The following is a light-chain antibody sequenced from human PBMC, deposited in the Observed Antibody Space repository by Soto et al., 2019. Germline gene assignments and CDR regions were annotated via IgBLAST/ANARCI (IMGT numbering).Light chain of an antibody. CDR3: AAWDDSLSGWV. V-gene: IGLV1-47*01. J-gene: IGLJ3*02. CDR1: SSNIGNNY. Sequence: QLVLTQPPSASGTPGQRVTISCSGSSSNIGNNYVYWYQQLAGTAPKLLIYRNNQRPSGVPDRFSGSKSGTSASLAISGLRSEDEADYYCAAWDDSLSGWVFGGGTKVTVL. CDR2: RNN.